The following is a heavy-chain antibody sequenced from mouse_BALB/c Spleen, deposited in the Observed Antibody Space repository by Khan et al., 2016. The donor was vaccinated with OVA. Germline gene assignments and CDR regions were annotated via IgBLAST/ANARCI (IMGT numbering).Heavy chain of an antibody. D-gene: IGHD1-1*01. CDR1: GYSITSDYA. CDR3: ARSVTITTVVPTDFDY. Sequence: EVQLVESGPGLVNPSQSLSLTCTVTGYSITSDYAWNWIRQFPGNKLEWMGYISYSGRTSYNPTLKSRITITRDTSTNQVFLQLHSVTTEDTASYFCARSVTITTVVPTDFDYWGQGTTLTVSS. CDR2: ISYSGRT. J-gene: IGHJ2*01. V-gene: IGHV3-2*02.